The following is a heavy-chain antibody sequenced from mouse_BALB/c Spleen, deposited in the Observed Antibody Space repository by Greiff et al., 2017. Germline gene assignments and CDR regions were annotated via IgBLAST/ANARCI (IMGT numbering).Heavy chain of an antibody. CDR3: ARGGMITTGYAMDY. Sequence: VQVVESGPGLVAPSQSLSITCTVSGFSLTSYGVHWVRQPPGKGLEWLGVIWAGGSTNYNSALMSRLSISKDNSKSQVFLKMNSLQTDDTAMYYCARGGMITTGYAMDYWGQGTSVTVSS. J-gene: IGHJ4*01. CDR2: IWAGGST. CDR1: GFSLTSYG. V-gene: IGHV2-9*02. D-gene: IGHD2-4*01.